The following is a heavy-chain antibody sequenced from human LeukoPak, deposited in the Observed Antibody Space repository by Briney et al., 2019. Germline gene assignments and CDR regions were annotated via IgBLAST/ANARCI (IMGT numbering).Heavy chain of an antibody. Sequence: WIRQAPGKGLEWVSYISISGTTTFYVDSVKGRFTISRDNTKNSLYLQMNNLRAEDTAMYYCARGTMASDFWGQGTLVTVSS. CDR3: ARGTMASDF. CDR2: ISISGTTT. D-gene: IGHD3-10*01. V-gene: IGHV3-11*01. J-gene: IGHJ4*02.